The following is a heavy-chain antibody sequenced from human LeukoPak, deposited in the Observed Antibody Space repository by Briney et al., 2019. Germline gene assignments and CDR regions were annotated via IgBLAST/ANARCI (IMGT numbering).Heavy chain of an antibody. J-gene: IGHJ4*02. Sequence: ASVKVSCKASGGTFSSYAISWVRQAPGQGLEWMGGIIPIFGTANYAQKFQGRVTITTDESTSTAYMELSSLRSEDTAVYYCASPSGYSYALDYWGQGTLVTVSS. CDR1: GGTFSSYA. D-gene: IGHD5-18*01. CDR3: ASPSGYSYALDY. CDR2: IIPIFGTA. V-gene: IGHV1-69*05.